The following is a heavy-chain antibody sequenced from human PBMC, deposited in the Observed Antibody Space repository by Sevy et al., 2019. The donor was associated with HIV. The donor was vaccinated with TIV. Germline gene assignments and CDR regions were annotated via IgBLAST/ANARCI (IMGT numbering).Heavy chain of an antibody. V-gene: IGHV3-30*04. Sequence: GGSLRLSCAASGFTFSSYAMHWVRQAPGKGLERVAVISYDGSNKYYADSVKGRFTISRDNSKNTLYLQMNSLRAEDTAVYYCARAILTGYYGEYTFDIWGQGTMVTVSS. D-gene: IGHD3-9*01. J-gene: IGHJ3*02. CDR2: ISYDGSNK. CDR3: ARAILTGYYGEYTFDI. CDR1: GFTFSSYA.